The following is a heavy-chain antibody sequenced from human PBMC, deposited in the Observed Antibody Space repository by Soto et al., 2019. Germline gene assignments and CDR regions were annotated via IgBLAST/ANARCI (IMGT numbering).Heavy chain of an antibody. CDR2: INPNSGGT. CDR1: GYTFTGYY. J-gene: IGHJ3*02. V-gene: IGHV1-2*04. Sequence: QVQLVQSGAEVKKPGASVKVSCKASGYTFTGYYTHWVRQAPGQGLEWMGWINPNSGGTNYAQKFQGWVTMTRDTSISTAYMELSRLRSDDTAVYYCARNVDTAMVDDAFDIWGQGTMVTVSS. CDR3: ARNVDTAMVDDAFDI. D-gene: IGHD5-18*01.